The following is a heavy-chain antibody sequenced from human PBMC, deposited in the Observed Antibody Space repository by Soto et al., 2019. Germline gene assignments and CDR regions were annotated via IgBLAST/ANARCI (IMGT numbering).Heavy chain of an antibody. CDR3: ARGGRGSNQGGRFAV. V-gene: IGHV4-30-2*01. Sequence: QLQLRESGSRLVKPSQALSLTCDVSGGSISIGGYCWSWIRQPPGKGLEWIGYIYHTGNAYYNTALNIRVNMAVNVSTNLSSRALNSVTAADTAVYYCARGGRGSNQGGRFAVWGQGTVVTVSS. CDR1: GGSISIGGYC. J-gene: IGHJ3*01. D-gene: IGHD3-16*01. CDR2: IYHTGNA.